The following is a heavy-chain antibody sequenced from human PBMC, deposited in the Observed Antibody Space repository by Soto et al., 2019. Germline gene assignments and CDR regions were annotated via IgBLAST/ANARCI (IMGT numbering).Heavy chain of an antibody. J-gene: IGHJ4*02. V-gene: IGHV3-15*07. CDR2: IKSKTDGGTT. D-gene: IGHD3-10*01. Sequence: EVQLVESGGGLVKPGGSLGLSCAASGFTFSNAWMNWVRQAPGKGLEWVGRIKSKTDGGTTDYAAPVKGRFTISRDDSKNTLYLQMNSLKTEDTAVYHCTTAVITMVASPTHDWGQGTLVTVSS. CDR3: TTAVITMVASPTHD. CDR1: GFTFSNAW.